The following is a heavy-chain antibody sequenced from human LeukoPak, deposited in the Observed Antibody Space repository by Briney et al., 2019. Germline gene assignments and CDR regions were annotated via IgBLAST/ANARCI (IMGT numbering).Heavy chain of an antibody. V-gene: IGHV3-23*01. J-gene: IGHJ4*02. CDR2: ISGSGGRT. D-gene: IGHD6-19*01. Sequence: GGSLRLSCAASGFTFSSYAMSWVRQAPGKGLEWVSSISGSGGRTYHADSVKGRFTISRDNAKNSLYLQMNSLRAEDTAVYYCARDRGYSSFGYWGQGTLVTVSS. CDR1: GFTFSSYA. CDR3: ARDRGYSSFGY.